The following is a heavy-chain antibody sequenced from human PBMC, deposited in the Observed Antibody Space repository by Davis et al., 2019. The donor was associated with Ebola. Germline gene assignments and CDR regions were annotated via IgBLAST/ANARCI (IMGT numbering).Heavy chain of an antibody. J-gene: IGHJ5*02. V-gene: IGHV3-74*01. CDR2: INSDGSST. CDR3: APSIAAAGTERGTPNWLDP. Sequence: GESLKISCAASGFTFSSCWMHWVRQAPGKGLVWVSRINSDGSSTNYADSVKGRFTISRDNAKNTLYLQMNSLRAEDTAVYYCAPSIAAAGTERGTPNWLDPWGQGTLVTVSS. CDR1: GFTFSSCW. D-gene: IGHD6-13*01.